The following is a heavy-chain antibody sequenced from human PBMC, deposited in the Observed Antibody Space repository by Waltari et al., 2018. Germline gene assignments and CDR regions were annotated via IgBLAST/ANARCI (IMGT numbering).Heavy chain of an antibody. D-gene: IGHD1-26*01. Sequence: QVQLVESGGGVVQPGRSLRLSCAASGFTFRSYGMHWVRQAPGKGLEWVAVIWYDGSNKYYADSVKGRFNIARDNYKNTLYLQMNSLRAEDTAVYYCARDRGGSYSTPYYGMDVWGQGTTVTVSS. J-gene: IGHJ6*02. CDR3: ARDRGGSYSTPYYGMDV. CDR1: GFTFRSYG. V-gene: IGHV3-33*01. CDR2: IWYDGSNK.